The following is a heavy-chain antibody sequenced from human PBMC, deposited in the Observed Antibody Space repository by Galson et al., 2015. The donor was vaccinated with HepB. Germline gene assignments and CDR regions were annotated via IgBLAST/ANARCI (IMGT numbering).Heavy chain of an antibody. CDR3: ARDAVAGHNWFDP. CDR1: GYTFTSYG. CDR2: ISAYNGNT. Sequence: SVKVSCKASGYTFTSYGISWVRQAPGQGLEWMGWISAYNGNTNYAQKLQGRVTMTTDTSTSTAYMELRSLRSDDTAAYYCARDAVAGHNWFDPWGQGTLVTVSS. D-gene: IGHD6-19*01. J-gene: IGHJ5*02. V-gene: IGHV1-18*01.